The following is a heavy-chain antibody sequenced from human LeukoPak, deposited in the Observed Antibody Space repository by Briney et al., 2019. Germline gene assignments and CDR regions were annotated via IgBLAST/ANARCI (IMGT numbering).Heavy chain of an antibody. J-gene: IGHJ4*02. CDR2: IYYSGST. D-gene: IGHD6-13*01. CDR3: ARHQRLAAALAHFDY. Sequence: SETLSLTCTVSGYSISSGYYWGWIRQPPGKGLEWIGSIYYSGSTHYNPSLKSRVTISVDTSKNQFSLKLSSVTAADTAVYYCARHQRLAAALAHFDYWGQGTLVTVSS. CDR1: GYSISSGYY. V-gene: IGHV4-38-2*02.